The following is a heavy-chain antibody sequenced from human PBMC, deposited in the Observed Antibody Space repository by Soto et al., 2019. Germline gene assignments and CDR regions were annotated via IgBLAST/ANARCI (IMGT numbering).Heavy chain of an antibody. Sequence: QLQLQESGPGLLKPSETLSLTCTVSCGSISSSSYYWGWIRQPPRKGLEWIGSIYYSGSTYYNPFPKIPVTISEVTYKEQFSLMLRSVTAADTAVDYCAVVYGSGSYLPSYYYNYLDVWGKGTTVTVSS. J-gene: IGHJ6*03. CDR2: IYYSGST. CDR3: AVVYGSGSYLPSYYYNYLDV. V-gene: IGHV4-39*01. D-gene: IGHD3-10*01. CDR1: CGSISSSSYY.